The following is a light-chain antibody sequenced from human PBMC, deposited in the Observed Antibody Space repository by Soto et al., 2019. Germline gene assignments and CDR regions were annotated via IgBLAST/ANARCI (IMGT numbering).Light chain of an antibody. CDR2: AAS. V-gene: IGKV1-39*01. Sequence: ITMSPSPSSLSATVGDRVTITCRPSQGISTYLNWYQQKPGKAPKLLIFAASSLQSGVPSRFSGSRSGPDFTLTISSLQPEDFATYYCQKSYSSPPTSAQRAKV. CDR3: QKSYSSPPT. J-gene: IGKJ1*01. CDR1: QGISTY.